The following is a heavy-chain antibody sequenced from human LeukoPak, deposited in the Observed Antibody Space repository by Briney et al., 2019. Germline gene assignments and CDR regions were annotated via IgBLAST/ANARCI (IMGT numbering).Heavy chain of an antibody. D-gene: IGHD3-16*01. J-gene: IGHJ5*02. CDR3: PRGPLTPYWFEDYVWGSTNWFDP. CDR1: GGSFSGYY. CDR2: INHSGST. V-gene: IGHV4-34*01. Sequence: SETLSLTCAVYGGSFSGYYWSWIRQPPGKGLEWIGEINHSGSTNYNPSLTSRVTISVDTSKNQFSLKLSSVTAADTAVYYCPRGPLTPYWFEDYVWGSTNWFDPWGQGTLVTVSS.